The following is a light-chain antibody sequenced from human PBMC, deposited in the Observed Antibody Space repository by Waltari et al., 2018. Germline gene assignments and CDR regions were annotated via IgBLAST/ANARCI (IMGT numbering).Light chain of an antibody. CDR1: QSVSSS. CDR2: GAS. Sequence: DIVLTQSPATLSLSPGERATLSCRASQSVSSSLAWYQQKPGQAPRLLIYGASSRATGIPDRFSGSGSGIDFTLIISSLEPEDFAVYYCQQYSNWPYSFGQGTKVEIK. V-gene: IGKV3-15*01. CDR3: QQYSNWPYS. J-gene: IGKJ2*03.